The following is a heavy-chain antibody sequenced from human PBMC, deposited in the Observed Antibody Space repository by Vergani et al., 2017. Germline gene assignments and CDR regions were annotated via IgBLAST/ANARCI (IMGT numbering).Heavy chain of an antibody. Sequence: EVHLLESGGGLVQPGGSLRLACTASGFTFSSHAMSWVRPAPGKGLEWVSAINGGGDTTYYADSVKGRFTISRDNSKNTLYLQMNSLRAEDTAVYYCARGGIAAAGRRGDYFDYWGQGTLVTVSS. J-gene: IGHJ4*02. CDR1: GFTFSSHA. V-gene: IGHV3-23*01. CDR3: ARGGIAAAGRRGDYFDY. CDR2: INGGGDTT. D-gene: IGHD6-13*01.